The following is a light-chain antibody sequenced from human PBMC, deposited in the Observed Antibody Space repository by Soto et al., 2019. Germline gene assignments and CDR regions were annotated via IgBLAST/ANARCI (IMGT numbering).Light chain of an antibody. CDR3: QQGNYFPLT. CDR1: QDINIW. J-gene: IGKJ4*02. Sequence: DIQMAQSPSSVSASVGDRVTITCRASQDINIWLAWYQHKPGLAANLLIYRASRLIGGVPSRISGSRAGTNLTLTIRSLQPDDLATDYSQQGNYFPLTFRGGTKVEIK. CDR2: RAS. V-gene: IGKV1-12*01.